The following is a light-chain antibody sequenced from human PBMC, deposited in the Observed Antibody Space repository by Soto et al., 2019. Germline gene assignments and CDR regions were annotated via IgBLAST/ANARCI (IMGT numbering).Light chain of an antibody. CDR2: GAS. J-gene: IGKJ2*01. CDR1: QSVSSN. V-gene: IGKV3-15*01. CDR3: QQYNNWPPNT. Sequence: EIVMTQSPATLSVSPGERATLSCRASQSVSSNLAWYQKKPGQAPRLLIYGASTRATGIPARFSGSGSGTEFTLTISSLQSEDFAVYYCQQYNNWPPNTFGQGTKLEIK.